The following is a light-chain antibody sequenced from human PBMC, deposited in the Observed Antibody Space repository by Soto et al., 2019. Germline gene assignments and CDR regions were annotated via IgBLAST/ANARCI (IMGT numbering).Light chain of an antibody. CDR1: NSDIGTRNG. CDR2: GNG. CDR3: QYYDTEMNGLYV. V-gene: IGLV1-40*01. Sequence: QSVLTQPPSVSGAPGQRVTISCTGINSDIGTRNGVHWYQQLPRRAPKLLIYGNGNRPSGVPDRFSVSKSGASASLAITGLQPEDEADYYCQYYDTEMNGLYVLGTGTKVTVL. J-gene: IGLJ1*01.